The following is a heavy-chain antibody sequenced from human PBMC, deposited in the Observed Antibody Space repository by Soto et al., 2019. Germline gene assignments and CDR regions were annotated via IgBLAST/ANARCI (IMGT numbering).Heavy chain of an antibody. CDR1: GYTFTRYT. J-gene: IGHJ5*02. Sequence: ASVKVSCKASGYTFTRYTMNWVRQAPGQRLEWMGWINPDNGNTKSSQKFQDRVIITRDTSASTAYMDLSSLRSEDTAVYYCARGIETGQLDPGGRGPLATAPS. CDR3: ARGIETGQLDP. V-gene: IGHV1-3*01. CDR2: INPDNGNT. D-gene: IGHD2-15*01.